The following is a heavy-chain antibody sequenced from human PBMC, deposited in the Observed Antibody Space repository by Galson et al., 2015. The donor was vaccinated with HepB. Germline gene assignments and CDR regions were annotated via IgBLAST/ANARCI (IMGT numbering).Heavy chain of an antibody. Sequence: FGYTFTSHTFSWVRQAPGQGLEWMGWISAYNGNTNYAQKFQDRVTMTTDTSASTAYMELRSLRSDDTAVYYCARDLSLDYWGQGTLVTVSS. D-gene: IGHD3-3*02. CDR1: GYTFTSHT. J-gene: IGHJ4*02. CDR2: ISAYNGNT. V-gene: IGHV1-18*04. CDR3: ARDLSLDY.